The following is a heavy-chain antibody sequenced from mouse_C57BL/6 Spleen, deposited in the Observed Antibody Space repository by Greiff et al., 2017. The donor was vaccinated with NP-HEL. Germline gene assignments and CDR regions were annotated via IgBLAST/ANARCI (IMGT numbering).Heavy chain of an antibody. CDR3: TGDQEYYCGSSIDY. V-gene: IGHV5-9-1*02. CDR1: GFTFSSYA. CDR2: ISSGGDYI. D-gene: IGHD1-1*01. Sequence: EVKLMESGEGLVKPGGSLKLSCAASGFTFSSYAMSWVRQTPEKRLEWVAYISSGGDYIYYADTVKGRFTISRDNARNTLYLQMSSLKSEDTAMYYCTGDQEYYCGSSIDYWGQGTTLTVSS. J-gene: IGHJ2*01.